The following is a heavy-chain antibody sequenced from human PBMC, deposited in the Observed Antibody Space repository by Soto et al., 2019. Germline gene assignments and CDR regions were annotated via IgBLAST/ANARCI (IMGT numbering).Heavy chain of an antibody. J-gene: IGHJ4*02. CDR3: ARVGSSGYYYQGEFDY. CDR2: IYYSGST. V-gene: IGHV4-31*11. Sequence: SETLSLTCAVSGGSISSGGYSWSWIRQHPGKGLEWIGHIYYSGSTYYNPSLKSRVAISVDSSKNQFSLNLSSVTAADTAVYYCARVGSSGYYYQGEFDYWGQGTLVTVSS. D-gene: IGHD3-22*01. CDR1: GGSISSGGYS.